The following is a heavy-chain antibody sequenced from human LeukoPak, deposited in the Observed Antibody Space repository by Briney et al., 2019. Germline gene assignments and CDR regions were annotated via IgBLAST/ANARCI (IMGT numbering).Heavy chain of an antibody. J-gene: IGHJ4*02. Sequence: GSLRLSCAASGFTFSDYYWSWIRQPPGKGLEWIGEINHSGSTNYNPSLKSRVTISVDTSKNQFSLKLSSVTAADTAVYYCARGRWLQYKDYWGQGTLVTVSS. D-gene: IGHD5-24*01. CDR2: INHSGST. V-gene: IGHV4-34*01. CDR3: ARGRWLQYKDY. CDR1: GFTFSDYY.